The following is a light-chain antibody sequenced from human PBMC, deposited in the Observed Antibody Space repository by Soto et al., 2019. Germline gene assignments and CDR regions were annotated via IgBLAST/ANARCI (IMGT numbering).Light chain of an antibody. CDR2: AAS. J-gene: IGKJ1*01. CDR3: QQNYRATPWT. Sequence: DIQMTQSPSSLSASVGNRITITCRASQSISRYLNWYQHKPGKAPKLLINAASSLERGVPSRFSGGGSGTDFTINISSLQPDDFATYYCQQNYRATPWTFGQGTKVDIK. V-gene: IGKV1-39*01. CDR1: QSISRY.